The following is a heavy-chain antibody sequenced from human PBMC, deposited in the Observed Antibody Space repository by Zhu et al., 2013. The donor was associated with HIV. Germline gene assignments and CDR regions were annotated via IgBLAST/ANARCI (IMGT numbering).Heavy chain of an antibody. CDR3: ARRIEAFGTPLGY. Sequence: GAEVKKPGASVKVSCKTSGYIFTNFDINWVRQATGQGLEWMGWMNPNSGDSGYAQKFQDRITMTRNTSISTAYMELSSLRSEDTAVYYCARRIEAFGTPLGYWGQGTLVTVSS. CDR2: MNPNSGDS. J-gene: IGHJ4*02. V-gene: IGHV1-8*01. D-gene: IGHD6-13*01. CDR1: GYIFTNFD.